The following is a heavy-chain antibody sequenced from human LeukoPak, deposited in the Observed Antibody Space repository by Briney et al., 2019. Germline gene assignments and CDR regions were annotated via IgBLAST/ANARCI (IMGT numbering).Heavy chain of an antibody. V-gene: IGHV1-46*01. Sequence: GASVKVSCKASGYTFTSYYMHWVRQAPGRGLEWMGIINPSGGNTSYAQKFQGRVTMTRDTSTSTVYMELSSLRSEDTAVCYCAREAKRITIFGVVIVTSYMDVWGKGTTVTVSS. D-gene: IGHD3-3*01. CDR3: AREAKRITIFGVVIVTSYMDV. CDR2: INPSGGNT. J-gene: IGHJ6*03. CDR1: GYTFTSYY.